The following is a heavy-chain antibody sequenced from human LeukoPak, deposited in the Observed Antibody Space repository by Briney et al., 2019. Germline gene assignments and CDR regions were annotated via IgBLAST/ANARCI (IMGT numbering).Heavy chain of an antibody. CDR1: GFTVSSNY. V-gene: IGHV3-66*01. CDR2: IYSGGST. CDR3: ARTFDILTGYSY. D-gene: IGHD3-9*01. J-gene: IGHJ4*02. Sequence: GGSLRLSCAASGFTVSSNYMSWVRQAPGKELEWVSVIYSGGSTYYADSVKGRFTIARDNSKNTLYLQMNSLRAEDTAVYYCARTFDILTGYSYWGRGTLVTVSS.